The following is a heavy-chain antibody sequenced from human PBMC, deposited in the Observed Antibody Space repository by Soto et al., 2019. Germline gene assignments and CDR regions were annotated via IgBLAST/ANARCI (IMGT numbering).Heavy chain of an antibody. V-gene: IGHV1-69*13. D-gene: IGHD4-17*01. Sequence: SVKVSCKASGGTFSSYAISWVRQAPGQGLEWMGGIIPIFGTANYAQKFQGRVTITADESTSTAYMELSSLRSEDTAVYYCARDVSMTTDWYFDLWGRGTLVTVSS. CDR1: GGTFSSYA. CDR3: ARDVSMTTDWYFDL. J-gene: IGHJ2*01. CDR2: IIPIFGTA.